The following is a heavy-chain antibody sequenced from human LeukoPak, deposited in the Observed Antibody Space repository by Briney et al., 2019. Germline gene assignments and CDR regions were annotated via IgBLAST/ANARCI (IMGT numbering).Heavy chain of an antibody. CDR2: INPNSGGT. CDR1: GYTFTGYY. D-gene: IGHD6-19*01. V-gene: IGHV1-2*04. J-gene: IGHJ4*02. CDR3: ARSAVAGYYFDY. Sequence: GASAKVSCKASGYTFTGYYMHWVRQAPGQGLEWMGWINPNSGGTNYAQKFQGWVTMTRDTSISTAYMELSRLRSDDTAVYYCARSAVAGYYFDYWGQGTLVTVSS.